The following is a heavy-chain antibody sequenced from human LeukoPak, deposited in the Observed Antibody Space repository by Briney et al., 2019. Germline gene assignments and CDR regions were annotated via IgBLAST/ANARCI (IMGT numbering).Heavy chain of an antibody. CDR2: INPDSGGT. CDR3: AREASGYYYDSSGYYRGWFDP. CDR1: GYTFTGYY. V-gene: IGHV1-2*02. J-gene: IGHJ5*02. Sequence: GASVKVSCKASGYTFTGYYMHWVRQAPGQGLEWMGWINPDSGGTNYAQKFQGRVTMTRDTSISTAYMELSRLRSDDTAMYYCAREASGYYYDSSGYYRGWFDPWGQGTLVTVSS. D-gene: IGHD3-22*01.